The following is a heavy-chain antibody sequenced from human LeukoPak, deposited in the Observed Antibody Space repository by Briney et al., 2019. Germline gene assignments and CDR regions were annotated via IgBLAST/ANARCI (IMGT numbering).Heavy chain of an antibody. Sequence: ASVTVSCKASGYTFTSYYMHWVRQAPGQGLEWMGWLNPNSGGTNYAQKFQGRVTMTRDTSISTAYMELSRLRSDDTAVYYCARGPRYYYDSRGAFDIWGQGTMVTVSS. V-gene: IGHV1-2*02. CDR3: ARGPRYYYDSRGAFDI. J-gene: IGHJ3*02. CDR1: GYTFTSYY. D-gene: IGHD3-22*01. CDR2: LNPNSGGT.